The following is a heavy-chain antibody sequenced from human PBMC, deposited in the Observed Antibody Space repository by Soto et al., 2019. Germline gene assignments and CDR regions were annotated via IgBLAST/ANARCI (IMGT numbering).Heavy chain of an antibody. Sequence: EVQLVESGGSLVQPGGSLRLSCAASGFTFSNYWMHWLRQAPGKGLVWVSRIKSDGTSTTYADSVKGRFTISRDNARNTLYLQMNSLIAEDTAVYYCAREGLDTSGFFDICGQGTVVIVSS. D-gene: IGHD5-18*01. CDR2: IKSDGTST. J-gene: IGHJ3*02. V-gene: IGHV3-74*03. CDR3: AREGLDTSGFFDI. CDR1: GFTFSNYW.